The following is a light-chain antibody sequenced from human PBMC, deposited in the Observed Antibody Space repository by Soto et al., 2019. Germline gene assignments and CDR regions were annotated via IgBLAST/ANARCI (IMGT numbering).Light chain of an antibody. CDR2: GAS. J-gene: IGKJ3*01. CDR3: QQYGNSPKFT. V-gene: IGKV3-20*01. Sequence: EIVLTQSPGTLLLSPGERATLSCRASETVAGSFLAWYQHKPGQAPSLLIYGASIRATGTPDRFSGSGYDTDFTLSISGLEPEDFAVYYCQQYGNSPKFTFGPGTKVEMK. CDR1: ETVAGSF.